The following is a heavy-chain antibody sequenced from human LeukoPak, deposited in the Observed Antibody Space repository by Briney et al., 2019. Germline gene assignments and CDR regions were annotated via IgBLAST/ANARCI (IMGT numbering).Heavy chain of an antibody. CDR1: GFTFSSYA. CDR2: ISGSGGST. Sequence: GGSLRLSCAASGFTFSSYAMSWVRQAPGKGLEWVSAISGSGGSTYYADSVKGRFTIPRDNSKNTLYLQMNSLRAEDTAVYYCAKGSGLRLLYPFDYWGQGTLVTVSS. V-gene: IGHV3-23*01. D-gene: IGHD3-3*01. J-gene: IGHJ4*02. CDR3: AKGSGLRLLYPFDY.